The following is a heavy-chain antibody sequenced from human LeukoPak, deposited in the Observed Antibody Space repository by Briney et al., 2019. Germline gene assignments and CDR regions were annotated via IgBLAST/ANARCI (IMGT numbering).Heavy chain of an antibody. CDR1: GASISGSISGGTYY. CDR3: ARSTNRLVS. V-gene: IGHV4-61*02. J-gene: IGHJ4*02. D-gene: IGHD1-14*01. CDR2: MYNGGTT. Sequence: SETLSLTCTVSGASISGSISGGTYYWNWIRRPAGKGLEWIGRMYNGGTTINYSPSLKSRVTISVDTSKNQFSLNVTSVTAADTAVYYCARSTNRLVSWGQGTLVTVSS.